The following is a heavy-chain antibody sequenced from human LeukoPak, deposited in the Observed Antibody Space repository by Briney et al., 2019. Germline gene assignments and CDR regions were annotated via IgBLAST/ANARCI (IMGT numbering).Heavy chain of an antibody. CDR2: ISYDGSNK. V-gene: IGHV3-30*01. J-gene: IGHJ4*02. CDR1: GFTFSSYA. CDR3: ARDQIGFDY. Sequence: PGGSLRLSCAASGFTFSSYAMHWVRQAPGKGLEWVAVISYDGSNKYFADSVKGRFTISRDNSKNTLYLQMNSLRAEDTAVYYCARDQIGFDYWGQGTLVTVSS. D-gene: IGHD3-22*01.